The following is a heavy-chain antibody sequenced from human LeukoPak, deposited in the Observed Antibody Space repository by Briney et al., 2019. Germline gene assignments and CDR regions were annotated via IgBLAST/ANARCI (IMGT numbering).Heavy chain of an antibody. CDR1: GFSFSAYA. V-gene: IGHV3-30*04. CDR3: AKGAKRVVGATTHWIDP. Sequence: GGSLRLSCAASGFSFSAYAMHWVRQAPGKGLEWVAVISYDGSNKYYADSVKGRFTISRDNSKNTLYLQMNSLRAEDTAVYYCAKGAKRVVGATTHWIDPWGQGTLVTVSS. D-gene: IGHD1-26*01. J-gene: IGHJ5*02. CDR2: ISYDGSNK.